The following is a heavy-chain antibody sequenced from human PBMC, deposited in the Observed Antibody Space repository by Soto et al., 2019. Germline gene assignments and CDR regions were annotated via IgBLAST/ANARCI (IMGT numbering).Heavy chain of an antibody. D-gene: IGHD5-18*01. V-gene: IGHV4-59*01. Sequence: PSETLSLTCTVSGGSISSYYWSWIRQPPGKGLEWIGYIYYSGSTNYNPSLKSRVTISVDTSKNQFSLKLSSVTAADTAVYYCARVKGGYSYLYYFDYWGQGTLVTVSS. J-gene: IGHJ4*02. CDR3: ARVKGGYSYLYYFDY. CDR2: IYYSGST. CDR1: GGSISSYY.